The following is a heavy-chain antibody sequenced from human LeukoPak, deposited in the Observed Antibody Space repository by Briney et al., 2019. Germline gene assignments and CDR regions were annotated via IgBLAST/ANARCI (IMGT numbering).Heavy chain of an antibody. D-gene: IGHD6-19*01. Sequence: SVKVSCRASGGTFSSYAISWVRQAPGQGLEWMGRIIPILGIANYAQKFQGRATITADKSTSTAYMELSSLRSEDTAVYYCASIAVAALTGHDYWGQGTLVTVSS. V-gene: IGHV1-69*04. CDR3: ASIAVAALTGHDY. J-gene: IGHJ4*02. CDR2: IIPILGIA. CDR1: GGTFSSYA.